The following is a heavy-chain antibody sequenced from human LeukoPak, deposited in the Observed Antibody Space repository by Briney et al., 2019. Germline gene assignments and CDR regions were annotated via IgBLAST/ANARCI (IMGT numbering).Heavy chain of an antibody. CDR3: ARWQYYYDSSGYKQSAFDI. CDR2: IYTSGST. Sequence: SETLSLTCAISGGSISSYYWSWIRQPAGKGLGWIGRIYTSGSTNYNPSLKSRVTMSVDTSKNQFSLKLSSVTAADTAVYYCARWQYYYDSSGYKQSAFDIWGQGTMVTVSS. J-gene: IGHJ3*02. D-gene: IGHD3-22*01. CDR1: GGSISSYY. V-gene: IGHV4-4*07.